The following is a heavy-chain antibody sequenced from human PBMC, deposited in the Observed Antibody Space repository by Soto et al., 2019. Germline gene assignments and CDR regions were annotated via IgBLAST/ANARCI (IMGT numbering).Heavy chain of an antibody. CDR2: IIPMFDST. CDR1: GGTFNTHS. CDR3: ARDPNCKTSSCHKWFDP. Sequence: QVQLVQSGAEVQKPGSSVKVSCKVSGGTFNTHSFNWVRQAPGQGLEWMGGIIPMFDSTVYSQRFQGRVTITADESTRTVYMELSSLRSEVTALYYCARDPNCKTSSCHKWFDPWGQGTLVTVSS. J-gene: IGHJ5*02. D-gene: IGHD2-2*01. V-gene: IGHV1-69*01.